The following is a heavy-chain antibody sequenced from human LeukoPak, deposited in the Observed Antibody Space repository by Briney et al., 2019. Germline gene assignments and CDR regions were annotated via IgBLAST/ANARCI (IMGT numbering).Heavy chain of an antibody. CDR1: GFTFSNYA. D-gene: IGHD5-18*01. Sequence: GGSLRLSCAASGFTFSNYAMTWVRQAPGKGLEWVSAIGGTTGGTYYADSVKGRFTISRDNSKNTLYLQMNSLTAEDTAVYYCAKFDTAGDYWGQGTLVTVSS. V-gene: IGHV3-23*01. CDR2: IGGTTGGT. J-gene: IGHJ4*02. CDR3: AKFDTAGDY.